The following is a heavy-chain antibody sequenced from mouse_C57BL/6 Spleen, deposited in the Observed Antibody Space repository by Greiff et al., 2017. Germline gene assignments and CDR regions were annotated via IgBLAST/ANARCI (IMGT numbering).Heavy chain of an antibody. CDR1: GFTFSSYG. CDR2: ISSGGSYT. V-gene: IGHV5-6*01. J-gene: IGHJ4*01. D-gene: IGHD2-5*01. Sequence: EVKLVESGGDLVKPGGSLKLSCAASGFTFSSYGLSWVRQTPDKRLEWVATISSGGSYTYYPDSVKGRFTISRDNAKNTLYLQMSSLKSEDTAMYYCARQGYSNHYYYAMDYWGQGTSVTVSS. CDR3: ARQGYSNHYYYAMDY.